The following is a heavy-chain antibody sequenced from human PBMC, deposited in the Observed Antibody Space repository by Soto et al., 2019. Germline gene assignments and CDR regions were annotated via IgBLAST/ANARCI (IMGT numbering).Heavy chain of an antibody. CDR2: ISSSGSTI. J-gene: IGHJ5*02. D-gene: IGHD3-9*01. Sequence: QTPGKGLEWVSYISSSGSTIYYADSVKGRFTISRDNAKNSLYLQMNSLRAEDTAVYYCARGLRYDILTGGFDPWGQGTLVTVSS. CDR3: ARGLRYDILTGGFDP. V-gene: IGHV3-11*01.